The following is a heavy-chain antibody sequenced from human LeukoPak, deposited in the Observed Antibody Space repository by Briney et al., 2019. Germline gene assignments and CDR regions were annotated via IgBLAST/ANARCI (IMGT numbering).Heavy chain of an antibody. J-gene: IGHJ4*02. CDR3: ARGGMTTVTKFDY. D-gene: IGHD4-11*01. CDR2: IYYSGST. Sequence: SETLSLTCAVSGGSISSYYWSWIRQPPGKGLEWIGYIYYSGSTNCNPSLKSRVTISVDTSKNQFSLKLSSVTAADTAVYYCARGGMTTVTKFDYWGQGTRVTVSS. V-gene: IGHV4-59*01. CDR1: GGSISSYY.